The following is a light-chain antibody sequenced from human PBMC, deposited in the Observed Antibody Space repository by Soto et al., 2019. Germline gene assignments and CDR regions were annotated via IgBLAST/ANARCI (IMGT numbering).Light chain of an antibody. CDR1: NIGSRS. CDR2: YDS. CDR3: QVWDSSSDRYV. J-gene: IGLJ1*01. V-gene: IGLV3-21*04. Sequence: SYELTQPPSVSVAPGKTARITCGGNNIGSRSVHWHQQKPGQAPVLVIYYDSDRPSGIPERFSGSNSGNTATLTISRVEAGDEADYYCQVWDSSSDRYVFGTWTKLTVL.